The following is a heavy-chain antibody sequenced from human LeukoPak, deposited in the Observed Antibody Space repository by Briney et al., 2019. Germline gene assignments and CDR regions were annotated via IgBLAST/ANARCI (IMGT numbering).Heavy chain of an antibody. V-gene: IGHV4-59*01. Sequence: SETLSLTCRVSGASITSYYWNWMRQSPGKGLEWIGYGHHSGTTNYNPSLESRGTISVDTSKNQFSLKLISVTAADTAVYYCARWGESGDSVVHAFDIWGRGTMVTVSS. CDR3: ARWGESGDSVVHAFDI. D-gene: IGHD2-21*02. J-gene: IGHJ3*02. CDR2: GHHSGTT. CDR1: GASITSYY.